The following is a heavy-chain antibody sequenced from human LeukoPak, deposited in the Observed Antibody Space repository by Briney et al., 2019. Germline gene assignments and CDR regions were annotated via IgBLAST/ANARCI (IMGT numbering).Heavy chain of an antibody. D-gene: IGHD3-9*01. CDR1: GFTFSSYA. J-gene: IGHJ4*02. Sequence: PGGSLRLSCAASGFTFSSYAMSWVRQAPGKGLEWVSAISGSGGSTYYADSVKGRFTISRDNSKNTLYLQMNSLRAEDTAVYYCAKVEGIRYFDRLPPPAFDYWGQGTLVTVSS. CDR3: AKVEGIRYFDRLPPPAFDY. V-gene: IGHV3-23*01. CDR2: ISGSGGST.